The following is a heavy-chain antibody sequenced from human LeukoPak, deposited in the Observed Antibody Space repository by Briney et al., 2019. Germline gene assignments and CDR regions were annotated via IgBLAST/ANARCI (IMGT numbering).Heavy chain of an antibody. CDR1: GVSISSNYNY. Sequence: PSGTLSLTCTVSGVSISSNYNYWAWLPQPQGKGLEYIGYIYYSGNTYYNPSLKRLITISVDTYKNQFSVNLSSVTAADTAVYYCARHRQSLAGNFDYWGQGTLVTVSS. V-gene: IGHV4-39*01. CDR3: ARHRQSLAGNFDY. J-gene: IGHJ4*02. CDR2: IYYSGNT. D-gene: IGHD6-19*01.